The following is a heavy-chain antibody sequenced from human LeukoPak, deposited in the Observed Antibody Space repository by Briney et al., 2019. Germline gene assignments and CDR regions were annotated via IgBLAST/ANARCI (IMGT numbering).Heavy chain of an antibody. Sequence: GGSLRLSCAASGLTFSRYWMTWFRQAPGKGLEWVANIKQDGSEKYYVDSVKGRFTISSDNSKNTLYLQMNSLRAEDTAVYYCAKACGYSYGTDYWGQGTLVTVSS. V-gene: IGHV3-7*01. CDR1: GLTFSRYW. CDR3: AKACGYSYGTDY. CDR2: IKQDGSEK. D-gene: IGHD5-18*01. J-gene: IGHJ4*02.